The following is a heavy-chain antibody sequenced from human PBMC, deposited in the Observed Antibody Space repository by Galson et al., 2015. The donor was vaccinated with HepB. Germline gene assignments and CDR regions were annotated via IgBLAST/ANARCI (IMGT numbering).Heavy chain of an antibody. Sequence: SCKASGYTFTSYYMHWVRQAPGQGLEWMGIINPSGGSTSYAQKFQGRVTMTRDTSTSTVYMELSSLRSEDTAVYYCARDPPYYYDSSPGGNFDYWGQGTLVIVSS. CDR1: GYTFTSYY. V-gene: IGHV1-46*01. D-gene: IGHD3-22*01. J-gene: IGHJ4*02. CDR2: INPSGGST. CDR3: ARDPPYYYDSSPGGNFDY.